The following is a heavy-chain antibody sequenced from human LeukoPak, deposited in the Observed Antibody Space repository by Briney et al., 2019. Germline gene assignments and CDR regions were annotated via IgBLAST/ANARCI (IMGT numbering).Heavy chain of an antibody. CDR1: GFTFSSYA. V-gene: IGHV3-23*01. J-gene: IGHJ5*02. CDR3: AKYSGSGSTTAFDP. Sequence: GGSLRLSCAASGFTFSSYAMSWVRQAPGKGLEWVSAISGSGGSTYYADSVKGRFTISRDNSKNTLYPQMNSLRAEDTAVYYCAKYSGSGSTTAFDPWGQGTLVTVSS. CDR2: ISGSGGST. D-gene: IGHD3-10*01.